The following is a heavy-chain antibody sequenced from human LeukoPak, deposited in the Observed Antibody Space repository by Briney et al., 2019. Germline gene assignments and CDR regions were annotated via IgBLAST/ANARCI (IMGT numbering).Heavy chain of an antibody. Sequence: SQTLSLTCTVSGGSINTDYYYWNWIRQPAGKGLEWIARIYPSGATNYNPSLKSRVTISVDTSKNQFSLKLSSVTAADTAVYYCARPRRSSRDYWGQGTLVTVSS. V-gene: IGHV4-61*02. J-gene: IGHJ4*02. CDR2: IYPSGAT. CDR3: ARPRRSSRDY. CDR1: GGSINTDYYY.